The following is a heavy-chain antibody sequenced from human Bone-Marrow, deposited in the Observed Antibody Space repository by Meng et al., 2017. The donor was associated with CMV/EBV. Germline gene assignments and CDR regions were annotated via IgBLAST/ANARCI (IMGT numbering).Heavy chain of an antibody. V-gene: IGHV4-34*01. CDR1: GGSFSGYY. CDR3: ARGYPIPTKYYDFWSGISPFDP. D-gene: IGHD3-3*01. Sequence: SETLSLTCAVYGGSFSGYYWSWIRQPPGKGLEWIGEINHSGSTNYNPSLKSRVTISVDTSKNQFSLKLSSVTAADTAVYYCARGYPIPTKYYDFWSGISPFDPRGQGTLVTVSS. CDR2: INHSGST. J-gene: IGHJ5*02.